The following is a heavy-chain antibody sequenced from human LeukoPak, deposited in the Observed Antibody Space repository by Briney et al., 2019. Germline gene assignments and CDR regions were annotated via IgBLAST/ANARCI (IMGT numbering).Heavy chain of an antibody. V-gene: IGHV4-39*01. CDR1: GGSISSSSYY. J-gene: IGHJ5*02. CDR3: ARSTNGVCDP. D-gene: IGHD2-8*01. Sequence: PSETLSLTCTVSGGSISSSSYYWGWIRQPPGKGLEWIGSIYYSGSTYYNPSLKSRVTISVDTSKNQFSLKLSSVTAAGTAVYYCARSTNGVCDPWGQGTLVTVSS. CDR2: IYYSGST.